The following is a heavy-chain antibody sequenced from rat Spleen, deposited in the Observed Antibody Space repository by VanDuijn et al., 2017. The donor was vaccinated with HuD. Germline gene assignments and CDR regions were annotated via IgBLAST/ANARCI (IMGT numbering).Heavy chain of an antibody. CDR1: GFTFSDYY. J-gene: IGHJ2*01. CDR2: ISYDGLVP. Sequence: EVQLVESDGGLVQPGRSLKLSCAASGFTFSDYYMAWVRQAPTKGLEWVASISYDGLVPYYRDSVKGRFTISRDNAKTTLYLQMNSLRSEDTATYYCARGHSMGMDYFDYWGQGVMVTVSS. CDR3: ARGHSMGMDYFDY. D-gene: IGHD1-7*01. V-gene: IGHV5-22*01.